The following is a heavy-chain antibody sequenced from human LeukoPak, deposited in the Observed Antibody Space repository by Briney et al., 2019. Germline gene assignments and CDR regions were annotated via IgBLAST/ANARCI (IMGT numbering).Heavy chain of an antibody. CDR1: GGSINSADYY. CDR2: IFYRETT. Sequence: SQTLSLTCTVSGGSINSADYYWTWIRLHPGKGLEWIGYIFYRETTYYNPSLASRITISLDASKRQFSLQMSDVTAADTAIYYCAGAKSTFGELLPLDPWGQGTLVAVSS. CDR3: AGAKSTFGELLPLDP. J-gene: IGHJ5*02. V-gene: IGHV4-31*03. D-gene: IGHD3-10*01.